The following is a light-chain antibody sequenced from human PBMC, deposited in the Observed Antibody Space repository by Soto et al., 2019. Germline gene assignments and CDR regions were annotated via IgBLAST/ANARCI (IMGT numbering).Light chain of an antibody. CDR1: SSDVGSYNL. Sequence: QSALTQPASVSGSPGQSITISCTGTSSDVGSYNLVSWYQQHPGKAPKLMIYEVSKRPSGVSNRFSGSKSGNTASLTISWLPAEDEADYYCCSYAGSSTLVFGGGTKLTVL. CDR2: EVS. V-gene: IGLV2-23*02. CDR3: CSYAGSSTLV. J-gene: IGLJ2*01.